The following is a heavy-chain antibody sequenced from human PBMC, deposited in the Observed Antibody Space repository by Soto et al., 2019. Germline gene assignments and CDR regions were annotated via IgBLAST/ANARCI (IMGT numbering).Heavy chain of an antibody. J-gene: IGHJ4*02. V-gene: IGHV3-23*01. CDR2: ISDSATNT. D-gene: IGHD5-12*01. Sequence: PGGSLRLSCAASGFTFSSYAMSWVRQAPGKGLEWVSSISDSATNTYFADSVKGRFTMSRDNSKDTLYLQMNSLRPEDTAVYYCAKGGTRDGYTDFDYWGQGTPVTVYS. CDR3: AKGGTRDGYTDFDY. CDR1: GFTFSSYA.